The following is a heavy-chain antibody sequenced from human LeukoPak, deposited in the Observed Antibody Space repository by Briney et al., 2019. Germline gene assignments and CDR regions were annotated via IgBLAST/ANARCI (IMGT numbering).Heavy chain of an antibody. Sequence: PGGSLRLSCAASGFAFSSYAMSWVRQPPGKGLEWVSSISSSSSYIYYADSVKGRFTISRDNAKNSLYLQMNSLRAEDTAVYYCARDWGTAEYYGMDVWGQGTTVTVSS. D-gene: IGHD3-16*01. CDR3: ARDWGTAEYYGMDV. CDR2: ISSSSSYI. CDR1: GFAFSSYA. J-gene: IGHJ6*02. V-gene: IGHV3-21*01.